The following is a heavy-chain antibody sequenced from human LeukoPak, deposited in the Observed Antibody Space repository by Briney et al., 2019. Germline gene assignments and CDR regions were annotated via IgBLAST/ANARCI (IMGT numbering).Heavy chain of an antibody. J-gene: IGHJ4*02. CDR2: IYPGDSDT. V-gene: IGHV5-51*02. D-gene: IGHD6-13*01. Sequence: GESLKISCKVFGYGFTNYWTAWLGQFPGKGLDGLGTIYPGDSDTRYSPSFQGQVTISADKSISTAYLQWSSLKASDTAMYYCARHGGQYSSSLGGDYWGQGTLVTVSS. CDR3: ARHGGQYSSSLGGDY. CDR1: GYGFTNYW.